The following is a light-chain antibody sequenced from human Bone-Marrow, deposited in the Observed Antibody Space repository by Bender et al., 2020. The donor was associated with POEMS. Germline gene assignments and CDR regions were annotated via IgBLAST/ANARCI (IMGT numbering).Light chain of an antibody. CDR2: DVT. Sequence: QSALTQPASVSGSPGQSITISCTGTSRDIGTYNLVSWYQHEPGKAPKLIIYDVTQRPAGVSDRFCGYESDNTASLTISGLQAEDEADYYCCSYAGSSMGVFGGGTKLTVL. J-gene: IGLJ3*02. CDR3: CSYAGSSMGV. CDR1: SRDIGTYNL. V-gene: IGLV2-23*02.